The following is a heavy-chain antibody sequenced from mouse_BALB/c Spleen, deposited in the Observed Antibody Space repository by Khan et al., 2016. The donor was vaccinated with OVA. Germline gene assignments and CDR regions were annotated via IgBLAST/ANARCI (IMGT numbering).Heavy chain of an antibody. Sequence: QVQLQQPGAELVKAGASVKMSCKASGYTFTSYWMHWVKQRLGQGLEWFAETNPTNGRTYYHEKFKSKATLHVDKYSSTAYMLLSGPTFEDSAVDYCARIKKIVATYFDYWGQGTTLTVSS. D-gene: IGHD1-1*01. CDR3: ARIKKIVATYFDY. CDR1: GYTFTSYW. J-gene: IGHJ2*01. CDR2: TNPTNGRT. V-gene: IGHV1S81*02.